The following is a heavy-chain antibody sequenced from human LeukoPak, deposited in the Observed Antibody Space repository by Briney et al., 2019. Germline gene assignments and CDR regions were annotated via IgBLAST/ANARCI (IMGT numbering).Heavy chain of an antibody. CDR3: ARDRSISGVVTLDY. CDR1: GFSFSTNW. V-gene: IGHV3-7*01. CDR2: IRQDGSEE. Sequence: GGSLRLSCVASGFSFSTNWMDWVRQAPGKGLEWVANIRQDGSEETYVDSVRGRFTISRDNAKNSLYLQMNTLRAEDTAMYYCARDRSISGVVTLDYWGQGALVTVSS. J-gene: IGHJ4*02. D-gene: IGHD3-3*01.